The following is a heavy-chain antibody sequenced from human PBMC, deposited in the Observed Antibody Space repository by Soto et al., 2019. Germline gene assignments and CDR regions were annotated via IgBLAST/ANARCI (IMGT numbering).Heavy chain of an antibody. D-gene: IGHD1-26*01. V-gene: IGHV3-23*01. Sequence: PGGSLRLSCGASGFTFSSYAMSWVRQAPGKGLEWVSAISGSGGSTYYADSVKGRFTISRDNSKNTLYLQMNSLRAEDTAVYYCATSPESEWELPAYYYYYGMDVWGQGTTVTVSS. CDR2: ISGSGGST. J-gene: IGHJ6*02. CDR3: ATSPESEWELPAYYYYYGMDV. CDR1: GFTFSSYA.